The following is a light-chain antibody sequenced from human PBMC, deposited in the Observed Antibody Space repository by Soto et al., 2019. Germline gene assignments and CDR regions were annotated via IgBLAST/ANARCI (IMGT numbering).Light chain of an antibody. CDR1: QTVSTY. V-gene: IGKV1-39*01. CDR3: QQTSSSPWT. J-gene: IGKJ1*01. Sequence: DILMTQSPSSLSASIGDRVTISCRTSQTVSTYLNWYQHKPGRGPTLLIYAASSLQSGVPSRFSGSGFGTDFTLTIGSLQPEDFATYYCQQTSSSPWTFGQGTKVEIK. CDR2: AAS.